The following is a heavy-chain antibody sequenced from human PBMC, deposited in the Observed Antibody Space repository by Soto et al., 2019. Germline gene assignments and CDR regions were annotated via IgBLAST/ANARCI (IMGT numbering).Heavy chain of an antibody. J-gene: IGHJ4*02. D-gene: IGHD1-1*01. CDR3: AKWNGYGDF. V-gene: IGHV3-23*01. Sequence: XGSLRVSCAVSGFSFSTYGLTWVRQAPGKGLEWVCGVSGGSGVTHYADSVKGRFTITGDDSKNTVYLQMHSLRVEDTAVYYCAKWNGYGDFWGQGTLVTVSS. CDR2: VSGGSGVT. CDR1: GFSFSTYG.